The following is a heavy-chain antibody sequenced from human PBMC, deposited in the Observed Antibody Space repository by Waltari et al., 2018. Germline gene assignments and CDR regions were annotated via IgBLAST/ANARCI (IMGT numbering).Heavy chain of an antibody. V-gene: IGHV1-8*01. D-gene: IGHD3-22*01. CDR1: GYTFTSYD. CDR3: ARGYYYDSSGYYKDWIGY. CDR2: MTPNSGNT. J-gene: IGHJ4*02. Sequence: QVQLVQSGAEVKKPGASVKVSCKASGYTFTSYDINWVRQATGQGLEWMGWMTPNSGNTGYAQKLQGRVTMTRNTSISTAYMELSSLRYEDTAVYYCARGYYYDSSGYYKDWIGYWGQGTLVTVSP.